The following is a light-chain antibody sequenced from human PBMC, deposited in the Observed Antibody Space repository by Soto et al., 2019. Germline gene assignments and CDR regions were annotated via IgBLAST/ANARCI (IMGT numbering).Light chain of an antibody. Sequence: QSVLTQSPSASASLGASVKLTCTLTSGHSSYAIAWHQQQPEKGPRYLMKFNSDGSHTKGDGIPDRFSGSSSGAERYLTIPSLQSEDEADYYCPTWGTGIVVFGGGTKLTVL. CDR2: FNSDGSH. CDR3: PTWGTGIVV. V-gene: IGLV4-69*01. J-gene: IGLJ2*01. CDR1: SGHSSYA.